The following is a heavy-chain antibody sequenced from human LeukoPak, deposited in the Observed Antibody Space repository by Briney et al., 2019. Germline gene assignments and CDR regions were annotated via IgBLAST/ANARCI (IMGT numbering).Heavy chain of an antibody. Sequence: GGTLRLSCAASGFTFSDYAMHWVRQAPGKGLEYVSGISGNANSTYYTNSVKGRFTISRDNSKNTLYLQMGSLRPEDMAVYYCARGRLVTIFFRNAFDVWGQGTMVTVSS. D-gene: IGHD3-9*01. V-gene: IGHV3-64*01. CDR2: ISGNANST. J-gene: IGHJ3*01. CDR3: ARGRLVTIFFRNAFDV. CDR1: GFTFSDYA.